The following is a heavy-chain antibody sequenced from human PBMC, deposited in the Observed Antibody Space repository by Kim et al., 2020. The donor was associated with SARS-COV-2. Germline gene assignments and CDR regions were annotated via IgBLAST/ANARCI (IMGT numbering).Heavy chain of an antibody. J-gene: IGHJ4*02. D-gene: IGHD4-17*01. CDR2: IYHSGST. V-gene: IGHV4-38-2*02. Sequence: SETLSLTCTVSGYSISSGYYWGWIRQPPGKGLEWIGSIYHSGSTYYNPSLKSRVTISVDTSKNQFSLKLSSVTAADTAVYYCARDPNDYGDSFDYWGQG. CDR1: GYSISSGYY. CDR3: ARDPNDYGDSFDY.